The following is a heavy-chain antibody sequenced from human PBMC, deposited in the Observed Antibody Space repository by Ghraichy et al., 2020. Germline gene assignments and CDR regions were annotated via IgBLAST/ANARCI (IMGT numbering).Heavy chain of an antibody. CDR1: GFTFSSHD. Sequence: GESLNISCAASGFTFSSHDVNWVRQAPGKGLEWVSLITYDGSNKDYADSVRGRFTISRDNSKNTFYLQMNSLRTEDTAVYYCARANDYVWGSFTHLDHWGQGTLVTVSS. J-gene: IGHJ4*02. V-gene: IGHV3-30-3*01. CDR3: ARANDYVWGSFTHLDH. CDR2: ITYDGSNK. D-gene: IGHD3-16*01.